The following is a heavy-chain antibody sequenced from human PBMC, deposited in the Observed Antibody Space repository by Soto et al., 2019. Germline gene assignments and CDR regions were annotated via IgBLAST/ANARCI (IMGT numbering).Heavy chain of an antibody. Sequence: EVELLESGGGSVQPGGSLRLSCAASGFTFSSYAMSWVRQAPGKGLEWVSAISHSDSSTFYTDSVKGRFLISRENSRKTLHLEMFRLRAEDTAVYYCAKAFSTSCNNACEFDYWGRGTLVIVST. CDR3: AKAFSTSCNNACEFDY. CDR2: ISHSDSST. V-gene: IGHV3-23*01. D-gene: IGHD2-2*01. J-gene: IGHJ4*02. CDR1: GFTFSSYA.